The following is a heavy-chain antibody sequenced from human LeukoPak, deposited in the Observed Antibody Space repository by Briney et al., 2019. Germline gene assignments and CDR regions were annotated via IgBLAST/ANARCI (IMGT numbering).Heavy chain of an antibody. Sequence: SETLSLTCTVSGGSISSSSYYWGWIRQPTGKGLEWIGSIYYSGSTYYNPSLKSRVTISVDTSKNQFSLKLSSVTAADTAVYYCARLNLPFDYWGQGTLVTVSS. CDR3: ARLNLPFDY. V-gene: IGHV4-39*01. CDR2: IYYSGST. CDR1: GGSISSSSYY. J-gene: IGHJ4*02.